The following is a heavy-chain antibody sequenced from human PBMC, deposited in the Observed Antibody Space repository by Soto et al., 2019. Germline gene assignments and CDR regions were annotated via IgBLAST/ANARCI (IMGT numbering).Heavy chain of an antibody. J-gene: IGHJ5*02. D-gene: IGHD3-10*01. V-gene: IGHV1-69*13. CDR3: ARGVFTHNWFDP. CDR2: IIPIFGTA. Sequence: ASVKVSCKASGGTFSSYAISWVRQAPGQGLEWMGGIIPIFGTANYAQKFQGRVTITADESTSTAYMELSSLRSEDTAVYYCARGVFTHNWFDPWGQGTLVTVSS. CDR1: GGTFSSYA.